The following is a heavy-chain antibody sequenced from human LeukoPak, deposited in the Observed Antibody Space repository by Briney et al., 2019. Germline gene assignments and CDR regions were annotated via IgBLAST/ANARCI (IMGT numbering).Heavy chain of an antibody. V-gene: IGHV3-23*01. CDR2: ISGSGGST. CDR3: AKDLYGYVSNWFDP. CDR1: GFTFSSYA. J-gene: IGHJ5*02. D-gene: IGHD5-12*01. Sequence: GGSLRLSCAASGFTFSSYAMSWVRQAPGKGLEWVSAISGSGGSTYYADSVKGRFTISRDNSRNTLYLQMNSLRAEDTAVYYCAKDLYGYVSNWFDPWGQGTLVTVSS.